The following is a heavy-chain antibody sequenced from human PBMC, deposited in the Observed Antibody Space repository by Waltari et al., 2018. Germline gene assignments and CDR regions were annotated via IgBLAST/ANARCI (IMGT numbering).Heavy chain of an antibody. CDR2: IYYRGST. D-gene: IGHD6-13*01. CDR1: GGSIRSSSYY. V-gene: IGHV4-39*07. Sequence: QLQLQESGPGLVKPSETLSLTCTVSGGSIRSSSYYWGWIRQPPGKGLEWIGSIYYRGSTDYNPSLKSRVTISVDTSKNQFSLKLSSVTAADTAVYYCARDTLAAAGWFDPWGQGTLVTVSS. J-gene: IGHJ5*02. CDR3: ARDTLAAAGWFDP.